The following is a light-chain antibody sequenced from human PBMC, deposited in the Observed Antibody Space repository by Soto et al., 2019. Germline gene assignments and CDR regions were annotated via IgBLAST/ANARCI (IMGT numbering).Light chain of an antibody. CDR2: AAS. J-gene: IGKJ1*01. V-gene: IGKV3-15*01. CDR1: QTIDTN. CDR3: QQYNNRPPWT. Sequence: EIVMTQSPGTLSVSPGERARLSCRASQTIDTNLAWYQQKPGQAPRLLIFAASTRATGIPARFSGSGSGTEFSLTITSLQSEDFALYYCQQYNNRPPWTFGQGTKVDI.